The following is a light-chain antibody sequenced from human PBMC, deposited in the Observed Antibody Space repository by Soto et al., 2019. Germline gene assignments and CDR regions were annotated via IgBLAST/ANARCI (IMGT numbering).Light chain of an antibody. CDR3: QEYTPSFTWT. J-gene: IGKJ1*01. CDR1: QSISDR. Sequence: DIQMTQSPSTLSASVGDRVTITCRASQSISDRLAWYQQKTGRAPVVLIYKASTLESGVPSRFSGNGSGTEFTLTISSLQPDDFATYYCQEYTPSFTWTFGQGTKVDIK. V-gene: IGKV1-5*03. CDR2: KAS.